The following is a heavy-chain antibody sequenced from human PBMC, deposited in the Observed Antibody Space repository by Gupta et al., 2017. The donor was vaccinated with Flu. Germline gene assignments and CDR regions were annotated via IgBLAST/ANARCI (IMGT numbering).Heavy chain of an antibody. Sequence: EVQLVESGGGLVKPGGSLRLSCAASGFTFSNAWMSWVRQAPGKGLEWFGRIKSKTDGGTTDYAAPVKGRFTIARDDSKNTLYLQMNSLKTEDTAVYYCTTTSYYDFWSGYYGYYGMDVWGQGTTVTVSS. CDR3: TTTSYYDFWSGYYGYYGMDV. CDR1: GFTFSNAW. J-gene: IGHJ6*02. D-gene: IGHD3-3*01. CDR2: IKSKTDGGTT. V-gene: IGHV3-15*01.